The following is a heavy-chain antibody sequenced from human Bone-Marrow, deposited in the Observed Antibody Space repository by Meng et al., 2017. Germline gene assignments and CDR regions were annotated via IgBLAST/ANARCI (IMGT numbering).Heavy chain of an antibody. J-gene: IGHJ3*02. CDR1: GGIFSNYV. CDR3: ARAWTGLLFPAI. D-gene: IGHD3/OR15-3a*01. V-gene: IGHV1-69*05. CDR2: INAVFGTT. Sequence: SVKVSCKALGGIFSNYVIGWVRQAPGQGLEWMGGINAVFGTTNYAQKFQGRVTITTDESTSTVYMELTRLTSEDTAVYYCARAWTGLLFPAIWGQGTMVTVSS.